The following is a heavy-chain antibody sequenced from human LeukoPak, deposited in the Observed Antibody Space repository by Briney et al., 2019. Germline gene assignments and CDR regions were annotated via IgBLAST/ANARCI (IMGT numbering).Heavy chain of an antibody. D-gene: IGHD3-10*01. Sequence: SETLSLTCTVSGGSISSGDYYWSWIRQPPGKGLEWIGYIYYSGSTYYNPSLKSRVTISVDTSKNQFSLKLSSVTAADTAVYCCARDRYYGSGSYYYFDYWGQGTLVTVSS. J-gene: IGHJ4*02. CDR3: ARDRYYGSGSYYYFDY. V-gene: IGHV4-30-4*01. CDR1: GGSISSGDYY. CDR2: IYYSGST.